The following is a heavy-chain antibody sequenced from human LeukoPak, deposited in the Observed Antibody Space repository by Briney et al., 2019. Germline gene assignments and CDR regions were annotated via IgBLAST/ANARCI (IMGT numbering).Heavy chain of an antibody. D-gene: IGHD2-15*01. J-gene: IGHJ4*02. CDR1: GFTFSHYS. CDR3: ARDYCSGPKCYYIDY. Sequence: PGGSLRLSCAASGFTFSHYSMNWVRQAPGKGLEWVSYITSSSTVYYAGSVKGRFTISRDNAKNSLFLQMNSLRAEDTAVYYCARDYCSGPKCYYIDYWGQGALVTVSS. CDR2: ITSSSTV. V-gene: IGHV3-48*04.